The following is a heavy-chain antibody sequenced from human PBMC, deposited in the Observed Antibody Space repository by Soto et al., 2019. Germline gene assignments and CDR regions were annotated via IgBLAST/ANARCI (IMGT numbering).Heavy chain of an antibody. CDR1: GGTFSSYA. V-gene: IGHV1-69*01. Sequence: QVQLVQSGAEVKKPGSSVKVSCKASGGTFSSYAISWVRQAPGQGLEWMGGIIPIFGTANYAQKFQGRVTVTADESTSTAYRELSSLRSEDTAVYYCVSEVGGLRLRLDYWGQGTLVTVSS. CDR2: IIPIFGTA. D-gene: IGHD5-12*01. CDR3: VSEVGGLRLRLDY. J-gene: IGHJ4*02.